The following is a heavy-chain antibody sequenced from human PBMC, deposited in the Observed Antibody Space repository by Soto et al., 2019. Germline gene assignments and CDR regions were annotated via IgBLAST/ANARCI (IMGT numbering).Heavy chain of an antibody. Sequence: PSETLSLTCTVSGGSISSSSYYWGWIRQPPGKGLEWIGSIYYSGSTYNPSLKSRVTISVDTSKNQFSLKLSSVTAADTAVYYCARGNPKPYYAFWSGYYTFLGWFDPWGQGTLVTVSS. D-gene: IGHD3-3*01. CDR3: ARGNPKPYYAFWSGYYTFLGWFDP. J-gene: IGHJ5*02. CDR2: IYYSGST. CDR1: GGSISSSSYY. V-gene: IGHV4-39*01.